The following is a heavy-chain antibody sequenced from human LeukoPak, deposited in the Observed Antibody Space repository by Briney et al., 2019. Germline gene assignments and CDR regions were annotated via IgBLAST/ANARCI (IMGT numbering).Heavy chain of an antibody. V-gene: IGHV4-61*02. CDR3: ARGWFGEFEYYYYMDV. J-gene: IGHJ6*03. CDR1: GGSISSGSYY. CDR2: IYTSGST. D-gene: IGHD3-10*01. Sequence: SETLSLTCTVSGGSISSGSYYWSWIRQPAEKGLEWIGRIYTSGSTNYNPSLKSRVTISVDTSKNQFSLKLSSVTAADTAVYYCARGWFGEFEYYYYMDVWGKGTTVTISS.